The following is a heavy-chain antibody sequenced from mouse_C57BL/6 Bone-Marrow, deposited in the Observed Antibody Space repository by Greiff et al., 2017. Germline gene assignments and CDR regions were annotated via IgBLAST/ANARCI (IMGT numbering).Heavy chain of an antibody. CDR1: GYTFTRYG. CDR2: LDPSDSYT. CDR3: APLQAWIAY. D-gene: IGHD6-1*01. Sequence: VQRVESGAELARPGASVKLSCKASGYTFTRYGISWVKQRTGQGLEWIGELDPSDSYTNYNQKFKGKATLTVDTSSSTAYMQLSSLTAEDSAVYYCAPLQAWIAYWGQGTLVTGAA. J-gene: IGHJ3*01. V-gene: IGHV1-50*01.